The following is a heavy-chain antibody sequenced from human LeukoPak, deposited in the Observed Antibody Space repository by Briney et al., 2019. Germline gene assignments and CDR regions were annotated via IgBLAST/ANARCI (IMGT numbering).Heavy chain of an antibody. V-gene: IGHV6-1*01. CDR1: GDSVSSNSAA. CDR2: TYYRSKWYN. J-gene: IGHJ3*02. D-gene: IGHD6-19*01. Sequence: SQTLSLTCAISGDSVSSNSAAWNWIRQSPSRGLEWLGRTYYRSKWYNDYAVSVKSRITINPDTSKNQFSLQLNSVTPEDTAVYYCARDLRGVGIAVAIRGTNAFDIWGQGTMVTVSS. CDR3: ARDLRGVGIAVAIRGTNAFDI.